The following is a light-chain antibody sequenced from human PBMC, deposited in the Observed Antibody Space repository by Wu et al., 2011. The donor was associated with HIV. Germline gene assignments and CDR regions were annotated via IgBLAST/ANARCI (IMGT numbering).Light chain of an antibody. Sequence: EIVLTQSPGTLSLSPGERATLSCRASQSVSSNFLAWYRQKPGQAPRLLIYGVSTRATGIPDRFSGSGSGTDFTLTITRLEPEDFAVYYCQQYGSSPYTFGQGTKLEI. CDR2: GVS. CDR3: QQYGSSPYT. V-gene: IGKV3-20*01. J-gene: IGKJ2*01. CDR1: QSVSSNF.